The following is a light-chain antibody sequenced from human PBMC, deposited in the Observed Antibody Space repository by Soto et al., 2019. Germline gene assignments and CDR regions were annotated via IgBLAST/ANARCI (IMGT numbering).Light chain of an antibody. CDR3: CSYAGSYTVV. CDR2: DVN. V-gene: IGLV2-11*01. J-gene: IGLJ1*01. CDR1: SSDVGGYNY. Sequence: QSVLTQPRSVSGSPRQSVTISYTGTSSDVGGYNYVSWYQQHPGKAPKLMIYDVNKRPSGVPDRFSGSKSGNTASLTISGLQAEDEADYYCCSYAGSYTVVFGTGTKVTVL.